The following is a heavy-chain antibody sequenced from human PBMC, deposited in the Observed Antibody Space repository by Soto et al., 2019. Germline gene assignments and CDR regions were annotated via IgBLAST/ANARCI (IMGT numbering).Heavy chain of an antibody. CDR2: IYSGGVT. CDR1: GFTVSSNY. J-gene: IGHJ4*02. D-gene: IGHD5-18*01. V-gene: IGHV3-53*02. Sequence: EVQLVETGGGSVQPGGSLRLSCAASGFTVSSNYMSWVRQAPGKGLEWVSVIYSGGVTYYADSVKGRFTISRDSPKNTMYIQMTSLRAEDTAVYYCARTPGLQGPELTNWGQGTLVTVSS. CDR3: ARTPGLQGPELTN.